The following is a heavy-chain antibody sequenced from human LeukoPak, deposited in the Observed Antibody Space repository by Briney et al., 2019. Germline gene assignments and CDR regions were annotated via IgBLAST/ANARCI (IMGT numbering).Heavy chain of an antibody. J-gene: IGHJ5*02. CDR2: IYASGST. CDR3: ARNRVSWFDP. Sequence: SETLSLTCTVSGGSISVYYWSWSRQPAGKGLEWIGRIYASGSTNYNPSLKSRVTMSVDTSKNQFSLKLSSVTAADTAVYYCARNRVSWFDPWGQGTLVTVSS. V-gene: IGHV4-4*07. D-gene: IGHD1-14*01. CDR1: GGSISVYY.